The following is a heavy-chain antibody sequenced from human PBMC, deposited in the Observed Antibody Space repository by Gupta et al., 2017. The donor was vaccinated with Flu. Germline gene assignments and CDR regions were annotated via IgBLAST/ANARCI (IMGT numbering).Heavy chain of an antibody. CDR2: IQTSGVT. Sequence: WIRQPAGKGLEWIGRIQTSGVTHYNPSFESRVTMSVDTSKNQVSLNLDSVTATDTAVYHCARARTAASFFGEWGQGILVTVSS. CDR3: ARARTAASFFGE. D-gene: IGHD3-16*01. J-gene: IGHJ1*01. V-gene: IGHV4-4*07.